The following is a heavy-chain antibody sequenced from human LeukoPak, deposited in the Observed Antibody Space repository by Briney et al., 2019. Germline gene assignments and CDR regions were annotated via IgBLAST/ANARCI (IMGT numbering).Heavy chain of an antibody. CDR1: GFTFSNYW. J-gene: IGHJ4*02. V-gene: IGHV3-74*01. D-gene: IGHD2-15*01. CDR3: ARGGSCSGGNCKYTRKEIDY. CDR2: INSDGSST. Sequence: PGGSLRLSCAASGFTFSNYWMHWVRQAPGKGLVWVSRINSDGSSTTYADSVKGRFTISRDNAKNTLYLQMNSPRVEDTAIYYCARGGSCSGGNCKYTRKEIDYWGQGTLVTVSS.